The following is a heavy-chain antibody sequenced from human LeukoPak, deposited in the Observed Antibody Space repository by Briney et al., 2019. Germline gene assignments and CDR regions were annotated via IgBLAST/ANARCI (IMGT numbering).Heavy chain of an antibody. J-gene: IGHJ5*02. D-gene: IGHD3-10*01. CDR1: SGSIRNSNYY. CDR3: ARGSVRGEFDP. Sequence: PSETLSLTCTVSSGSIRNSNYYWGWIRQPPGKGLEWIGSVFYDGSSDYNPSLKSRVTMSVDTSKNQFSLKLSSVTAADTAVYPCARGSVRGEFDPWGQGTLVTVSS. CDR2: VFYDGSS. V-gene: IGHV4-39*07.